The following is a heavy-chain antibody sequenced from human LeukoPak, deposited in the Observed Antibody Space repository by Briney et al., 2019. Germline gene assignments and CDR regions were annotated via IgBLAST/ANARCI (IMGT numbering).Heavy chain of an antibody. CDR1: GGSFSGYY. D-gene: IGHD2-15*01. CDR2: INHSEST. J-gene: IGHJ4*02. V-gene: IGHV4-34*01. Sequence: SETLSLTCAVYGGSFSGYYWSWIRQPPGKGLEWIGEINHSESTNYNPSLKSRVTISVDTSKNQFSLKLSSVTAADTAVYYCASRLGYCSGGRCYFDYWGQGTLVTVSS. CDR3: ASRLGYCSGGRCYFDY.